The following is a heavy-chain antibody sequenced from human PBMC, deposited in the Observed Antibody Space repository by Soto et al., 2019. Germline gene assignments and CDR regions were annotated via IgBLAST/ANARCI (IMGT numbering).Heavy chain of an antibody. Sequence: VGSLRLSCAASGFTLSSYWMHWVRQASGKGLVWVSRIHTDGSSTSYADSVKGRFTISRDSAKNTLYLQMSSLRAEDTAVYYCSRELPTAIRGGYYYSYGMDVWGQGTTVTVSS. V-gene: IGHV3-74*01. J-gene: IGHJ6*02. CDR1: GFTLSSYW. CDR2: IHTDGSST. CDR3: SRELPTAIRGGYYYSYGMDV. D-gene: IGHD2-2*02.